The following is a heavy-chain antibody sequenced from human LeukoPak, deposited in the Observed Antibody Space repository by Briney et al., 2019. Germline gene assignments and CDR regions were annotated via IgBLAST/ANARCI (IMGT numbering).Heavy chain of an antibody. CDR3: ATGRSCTTCYLPDY. CDR1: GFTLSSNW. D-gene: IGHD2-2*01. CDR2: IDDVGSGT. Sequence: PGGSLRLSCAVSGFTLSSNWMHWVRQVPGKGLVWVSRIDDVGSGTSYAESVKGRFTISRDNAKNSLYLQMNSLRAEDTAVYHCATGRSCTTCYLPDYWGQGTLVTVSS. J-gene: IGHJ4*02. V-gene: IGHV3-74*01.